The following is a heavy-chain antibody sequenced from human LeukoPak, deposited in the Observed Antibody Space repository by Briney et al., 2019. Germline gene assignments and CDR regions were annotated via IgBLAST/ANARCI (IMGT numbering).Heavy chain of an antibody. D-gene: IGHD2-8*01. CDR2: IIPIFGTA. CDR3: ARYSGLMVYAMADYYYMDV. CDR1: GGTFSSYA. Sequence: WASVKVSCKASGGTFSSYAISWVRQAPGQGLEWMGGIIPIFGTANYAQKFQGRVTITTDESTSTAYMELSSLRSEDTAVYYCARYSGLMVYAMADYYYMDVWGKGTTVTVSS. J-gene: IGHJ6*03. V-gene: IGHV1-69*05.